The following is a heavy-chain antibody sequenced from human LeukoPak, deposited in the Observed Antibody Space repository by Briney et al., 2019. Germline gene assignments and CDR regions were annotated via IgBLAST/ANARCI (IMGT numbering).Heavy chain of an antibody. CDR2: LNPQTGDT. CDR3: ARGSRYHDWLSPLDS. V-gene: IGHV1-2*02. Sequence: APVKVSCKASGYTFTSNYMHWVRQAPGQGLEWMGWLNPQTGDTHFAQKFQGRVTFTRDTSISTAYMAMSRLRSDDTAVFYCARGSRYHDWLSPLDSWGQGTLVTVSS. CDR1: GYTFTSNY. J-gene: IGHJ4*02. D-gene: IGHD3-9*01.